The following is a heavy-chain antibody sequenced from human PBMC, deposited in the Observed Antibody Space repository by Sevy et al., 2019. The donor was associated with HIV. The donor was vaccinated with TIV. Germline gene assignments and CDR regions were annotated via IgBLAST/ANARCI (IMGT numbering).Heavy chain of an antibody. V-gene: IGHV3-7*01. CDR3: ARESLGINIFGVVTD. Sequence: GGSLRLSCAASGFTFTIYAMTWVRQAPGKGLEWVASLKQDGSDKYYVDSVKGRFTVSRDNAKNSVYLQMNSLRAEDTAVYYCARESLGINIFGVVTDWGQGTLVTVSS. CDR2: LKQDGSDK. D-gene: IGHD3-3*02. CDR1: GFTFTIYA. J-gene: IGHJ4*02.